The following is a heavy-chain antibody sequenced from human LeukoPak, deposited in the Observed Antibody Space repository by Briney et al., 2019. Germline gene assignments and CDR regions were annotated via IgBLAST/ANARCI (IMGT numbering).Heavy chain of an antibody. CDR1: GFTFNRYG. CDR3: AKDLVGPKGPFDY. Sequence: PGGSLRLSCAASGFTFNRYGMHWVRQAPGKGPEWVAFIRYDGSNQYYGDSVKGRFTISRDKSKNILYLQMNSLRPEDTAVYYCAKDLVGPKGPFDYWGQGTLVTVSS. CDR2: IRYDGSNQ. D-gene: IGHD1-26*01. V-gene: IGHV3-30*02. J-gene: IGHJ4*02.